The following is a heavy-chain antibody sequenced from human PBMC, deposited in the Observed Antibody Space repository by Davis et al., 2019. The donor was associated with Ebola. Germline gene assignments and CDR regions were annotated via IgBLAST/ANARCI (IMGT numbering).Heavy chain of an antibody. D-gene: IGHD4-17*01. Sequence: GGSLRLSCAASGFTFSSYSMNWVRQAPGKGLEWVSSISSSSSYIYYADSVKGRFTISRDNAKNSLYLQMNSLRAEDTAVYYCAKDRATYGDYGYYYGMDVWGQGTTVTVSS. V-gene: IGHV3-21*01. CDR1: GFTFSSYS. CDR2: ISSSSSYI. CDR3: AKDRATYGDYGYYYGMDV. J-gene: IGHJ6*02.